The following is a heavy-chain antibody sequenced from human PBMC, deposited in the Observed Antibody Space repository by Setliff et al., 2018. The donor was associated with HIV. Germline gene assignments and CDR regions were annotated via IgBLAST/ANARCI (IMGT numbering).Heavy chain of an antibody. Sequence: ASVKVSCKASGYTFTDFYIHWVRQAPGQGLEWMGWITPNSGGTEYAGKFQGRVTLTRDTSINTAYMEVTRLTSDDTAVYYCAGVSSQFSEWRKDYFEYWGQGSLVTVSS. D-gene: IGHD3-3*01. V-gene: IGHV1-2*02. CDR3: AGVSSQFSEWRKDYFEY. CDR1: GYTFTDFY. CDR2: ITPNSGGT. J-gene: IGHJ4*02.